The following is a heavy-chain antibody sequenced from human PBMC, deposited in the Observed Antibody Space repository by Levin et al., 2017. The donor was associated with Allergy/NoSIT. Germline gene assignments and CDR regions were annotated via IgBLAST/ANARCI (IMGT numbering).Heavy chain of an antibody. D-gene: IGHD3-22*01. Sequence: SGGSLRLSCAASGFTFSNYWMHWVRQAPGKGLVWVSRINSDGSSTSYADSVKGRFTISRDNAKNTLYLQMNSLRAEDTAVYYCARGRYDSSGYYWYFDRWGRGTLVTVSS. CDR2: INSDGSST. J-gene: IGHJ2*01. CDR1: GFTFSNYW. CDR3: ARGRYDSSGYYWYFDR. V-gene: IGHV3-74*01.